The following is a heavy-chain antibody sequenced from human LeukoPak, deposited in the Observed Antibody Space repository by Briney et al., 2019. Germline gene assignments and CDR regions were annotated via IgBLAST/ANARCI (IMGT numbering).Heavy chain of an antibody. D-gene: IGHD2-2*01. Sequence: ASVKVSCKASGYTFTGYYMHWVRQAPGQGLEWMGWINPNSGGTNYAQKFQGRVTMTRDTSISTAYMELSRLGSDDTAVYYCARGGPAAMIDYYYYGMDVWGQGTTVTVSS. J-gene: IGHJ6*02. CDR2: INPNSGGT. V-gene: IGHV1-2*02. CDR1: GYTFTGYY. CDR3: ARGGPAAMIDYYYYGMDV.